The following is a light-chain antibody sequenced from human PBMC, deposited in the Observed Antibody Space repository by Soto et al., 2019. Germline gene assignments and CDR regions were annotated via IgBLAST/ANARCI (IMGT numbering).Light chain of an antibody. Sequence: EIVLTQSPCTLSLSPGERATLSCRASQSVSSSYLAWYQQKPGQAPRLLIYGASSRATGIPDRFSGSGSGTDFTLTISRLEPEDFAVYYCQQYGSSPPMYTFGQGTKLEMK. CDR1: QSVSSSY. CDR2: GAS. CDR3: QQYGSSPPMYT. V-gene: IGKV3-20*01. J-gene: IGKJ2*01.